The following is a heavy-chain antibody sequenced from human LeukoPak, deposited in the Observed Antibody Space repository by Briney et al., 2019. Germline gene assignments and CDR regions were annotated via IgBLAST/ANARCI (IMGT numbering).Heavy chain of an antibody. J-gene: IGHJ4*02. CDR1: GFTFSNYG. CDR2: IQFDGSDI. CDR3: AKEKQLEPFDC. D-gene: IGHD1-1*01. Sequence: GGSLRLSCAASGFTFSNYGVHWVRQAPGKGLEWVAFIQFDGSDIFYADSVKGRFSVSRDNSKNTLYPQMNSLRAEDTAVYYCAKEKQLEPFDCWGQGTLVTVSS. V-gene: IGHV3-30*02.